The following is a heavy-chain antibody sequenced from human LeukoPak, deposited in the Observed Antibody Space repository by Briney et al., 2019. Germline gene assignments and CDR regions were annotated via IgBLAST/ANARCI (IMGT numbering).Heavy chain of an antibody. J-gene: IGHJ4*02. Sequence: GGSLRLSCAVSGIALSNYGMSWVRQAPGKGLEWVAGISDSGGSTTYADSVKGRFTISRDNPKNTLFLQMNSLRVEDTAVYFCAKRGVVIRVILVGFHKQAYYFDSWGQGALVTVSS. CDR2: ISDSGGST. CDR1: GIALSNYG. D-gene: IGHD3-22*01. CDR3: AKRGVVIRVILVGFHKQAYYFDS. V-gene: IGHV3-23*01.